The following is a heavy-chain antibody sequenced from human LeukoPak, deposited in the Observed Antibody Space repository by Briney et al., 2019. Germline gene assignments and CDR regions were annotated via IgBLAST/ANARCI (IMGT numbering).Heavy chain of an antibody. CDR1: GGSISSYY. CDR3: ARGFSYSGVLSPLTQAAIDI. Sequence: PSETLSLTCTVSGGSISSYYWSWIRQPPGKGLEWIGYIYYSGSTNYNPSLKSRVTISVDTSKNQFSPKLSSVTAADTAVYYCARGFSYSGVLSPLTQAAIDIWGQGTMVTVSS. V-gene: IGHV4-59*01. CDR2: IYYSGST. D-gene: IGHD2-21*01. J-gene: IGHJ3*02.